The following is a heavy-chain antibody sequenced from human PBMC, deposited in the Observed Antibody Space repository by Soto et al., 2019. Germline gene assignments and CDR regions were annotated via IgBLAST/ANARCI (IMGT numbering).Heavy chain of an antibody. CDR2: ITSSGGNA. CDR3: ARDMYTNSVNYFDL. CDR1: GFSGKDYY. Sequence: PGGALRLSCAASGFSGKDYYMTWMRQTPEKGLEWISTITSSGGNAYYAASVKGRVTISRDNAHNSLYLQMSGLRAEDTALYYCARDMYTNSVNYFDLWGQGTLVTVSS. J-gene: IGHJ5*02. V-gene: IGHV3-11*01. D-gene: IGHD2-2*02.